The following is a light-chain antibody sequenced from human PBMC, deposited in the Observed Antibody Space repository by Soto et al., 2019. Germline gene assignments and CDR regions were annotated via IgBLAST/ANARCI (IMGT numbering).Light chain of an antibody. CDR3: QKSDSTPWT. Sequence: DIQMTQSPSSLSASVGDRVTITCRASQSIRNFLNWYQHKPGKAPKLLIYAASSLQSGVPSRFSGSGSGTDFTLTISSLQPEDFATYYCQKSDSTPWTFGQGTKVDIK. V-gene: IGKV1-39*01. CDR1: QSIRNF. CDR2: AAS. J-gene: IGKJ1*01.